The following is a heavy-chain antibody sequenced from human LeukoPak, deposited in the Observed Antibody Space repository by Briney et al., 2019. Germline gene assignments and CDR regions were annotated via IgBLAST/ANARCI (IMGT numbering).Heavy chain of an antibody. V-gene: IGHV1-2*02. CDR1: GYTFTGYY. CDR3: ARDKSGSYHEFDY. Sequence: ASVKVSCKASGYTFTGYYMHWVRQAPGQGLEWMGWINPNSGGTNYAQKFQGRVTMTRDTSISTAYMELSRLRSEDTAVYYCARDKSGSYHEFDYWGQGTLVTVSS. CDR2: INPNSGGT. D-gene: IGHD1-26*01. J-gene: IGHJ4*02.